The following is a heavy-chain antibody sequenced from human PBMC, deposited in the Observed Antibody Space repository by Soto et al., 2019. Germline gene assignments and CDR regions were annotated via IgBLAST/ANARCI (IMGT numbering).Heavy chain of an antibody. J-gene: IGHJ5*02. D-gene: IGHD6-19*01. CDR3: TTGERGWWGRFDP. CDR2: ISSSSSYI. CDR1: GFTFSIYS. V-gene: IGHV3-21*03. Sequence: PWGSLLLSCVSSGFTFSIYSMNWVRQAPGKGLELVSSISSSSSYIYYADSVKGRFTISRDNAKNTLYLQMNSLKTEDTAVYYCTTGERGWWGRFDPWGQGTLVTVSS.